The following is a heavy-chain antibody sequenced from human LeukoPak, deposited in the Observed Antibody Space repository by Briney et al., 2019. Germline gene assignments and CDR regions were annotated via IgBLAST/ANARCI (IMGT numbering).Heavy chain of an antibody. D-gene: IGHD3-16*02. CDR3: ARSSELSAPLVFDY. Sequence: GGSLRLSCAASGFTFSSYWMHWVRQAPGKGLVWVSGINTDGSSTNYADSVKGRFTISRDNAKNTLYLQMNSLRAEDTAVYYCARSSELSAPLVFDYWGQGTLVTVSS. CDR2: INTDGSST. V-gene: IGHV3-74*01. CDR1: GFTFSSYW. J-gene: IGHJ4*02.